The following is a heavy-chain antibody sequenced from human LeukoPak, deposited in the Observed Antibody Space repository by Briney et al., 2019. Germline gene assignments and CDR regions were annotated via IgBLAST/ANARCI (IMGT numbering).Heavy chain of an antibody. J-gene: IGHJ4*02. CDR3: AIGRAMIVVVPLDY. V-gene: IGHV1-2*02. CDR1: GYTFTGYY. CDR2: INPNSGGT. D-gene: IGHD3-22*01. Sequence: GASVKVSCKASGYTFTGYYMHWVRQAPGQGLEWMGWINPNSGGTNYAQKFQGGVTMTRDTSISTAYMELSRLRSDDTAVYYCAIGRAMIVVVPLDYWGQGTLVTVSS.